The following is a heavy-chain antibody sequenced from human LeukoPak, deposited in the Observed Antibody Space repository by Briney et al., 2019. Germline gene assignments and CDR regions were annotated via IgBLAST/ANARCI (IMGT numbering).Heavy chain of an antibody. Sequence: SDTLSLTCTVSGGSLSSYYWSWIPQPAGKALEWIGRIYTSGSTTYTPSLPSRVTLSVDTTKNQISLKLSSVTAADTAVYYCARVGTIFELVTIYYMDVWGKGTTVTGSS. D-gene: IGHD3-3*01. CDR3: ARVGTIFELVTIYYMDV. J-gene: IGHJ6*03. CDR1: GGSLSSYY. CDR2: IYTSGST. V-gene: IGHV4-4*07.